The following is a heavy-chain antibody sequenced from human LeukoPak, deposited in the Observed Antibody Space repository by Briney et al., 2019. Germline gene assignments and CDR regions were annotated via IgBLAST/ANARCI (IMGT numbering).Heavy chain of an antibody. J-gene: IGHJ4*02. CDR2: IRYDGSNK. D-gene: IGHD3-3*01. V-gene: IGHV3-30*02. CDR3: AKVLYDFWSGYLHHYFDY. CDR1: GFTFSSYG. Sequence: PGGSLRLSCAASGFTFSSYGMHWVRQAPGKGLEWVAFIRYDGSNKYYADSVKGRFTISRDNSKNTLYLQMNSLRAEDTAVYYCAKVLYDFWSGYLHHYFDYWGQGTLVTVSS.